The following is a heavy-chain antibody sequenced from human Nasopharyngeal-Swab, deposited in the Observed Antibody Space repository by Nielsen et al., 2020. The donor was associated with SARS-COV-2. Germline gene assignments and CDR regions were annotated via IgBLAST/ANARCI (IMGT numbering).Heavy chain of an antibody. CDR1: GFTFSSYW. CDR3: ARVRGGVPAEMNYGMDV. J-gene: IGHJ6*02. Sequence: GESLKISCAASGFTFSSYWMHWVRQAPGKGLEWVSRINSDGSSTSYADSVKGRFTIFRDNAKNTLYLQMNSLRAEDTAVYYCARVRGGVPAEMNYGMDVWGQGTTVTVSS. V-gene: IGHV3-74*01. D-gene: IGHD2-2*01. CDR2: INSDGSST.